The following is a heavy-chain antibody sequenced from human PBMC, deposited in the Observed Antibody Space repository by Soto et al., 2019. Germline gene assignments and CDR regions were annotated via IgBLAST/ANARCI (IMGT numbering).Heavy chain of an antibody. D-gene: IGHD3-22*01. V-gene: IGHV1-69*01. CDR2: IIPMFGTP. CDR1: GGTFSKYS. Sequence: VQVSCKAAGGTFSKYSISWVRQAPGQGLEWMGGIIPMFGTPNYARKFEGRVTITADESTSTTYMELSSLRSEDTAVYYCARQFDYDISGYYYAYWGQGTLVTVSS. CDR3: ARQFDYDISGYYYAY. J-gene: IGHJ4*02.